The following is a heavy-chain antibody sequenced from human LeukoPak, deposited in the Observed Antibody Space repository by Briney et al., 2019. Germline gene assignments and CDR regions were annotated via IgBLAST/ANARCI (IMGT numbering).Heavy chain of an antibody. Sequence: GGSLRLSCAASGFTFSSYSMNWVRQAPGKGLEWVSSISTSSSYIYYADSLKGRFTISRHNAKNSLYLQMNSLRAEDTAVYYCARTSDKPMVLTTDFDYWGQGTLVTVSS. CDR2: ISTSSSYI. V-gene: IGHV3-21*01. D-gene: IGHD5-18*01. CDR3: ARTSDKPMVLTTDFDY. CDR1: GFTFSSYS. J-gene: IGHJ4*02.